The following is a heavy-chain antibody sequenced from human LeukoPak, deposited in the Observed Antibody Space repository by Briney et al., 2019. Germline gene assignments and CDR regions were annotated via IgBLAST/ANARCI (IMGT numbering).Heavy chain of an antibody. V-gene: IGHV1-18*01. CDR3: AREIVATIRGNWFDP. CDR2: ISAYNGNT. CDR1: GYTFTSYG. D-gene: IGHD5-12*01. Sequence: GASVKVSFTASGYTFTSYGISWVRQAPGQGLEWMGWISAYNGNTNYAQKLQGRVTVTTDTSTSTAYMELRSLRSDDTAVYYCAREIVATIRGNWFDPWGQGTLVTVSS. J-gene: IGHJ5*02.